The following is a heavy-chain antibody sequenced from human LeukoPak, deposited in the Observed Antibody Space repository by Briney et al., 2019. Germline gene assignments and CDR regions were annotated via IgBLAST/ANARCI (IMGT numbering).Heavy chain of an antibody. J-gene: IGHJ4*02. CDR3: ARGQGGCSSTSCLFDY. V-gene: IGHV4-34*01. Sequence: PSETLSLTCAVYGGSFSGYYWSWIPQPPGKGLEWIGEINHSGSTNYNPSLKSRVTISVDTSKNQFFMKLNSVTAADTAVYYCARGQGGCSSTSCLFDYWGQGTLVTVSS. D-gene: IGHD2-2*01. CDR2: INHSGST. CDR1: GGSFSGYY.